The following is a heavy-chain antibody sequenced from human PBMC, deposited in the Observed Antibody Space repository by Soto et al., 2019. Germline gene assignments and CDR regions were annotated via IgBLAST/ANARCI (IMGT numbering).Heavy chain of an antibody. CDR1: GGSVSSGSYY. CDR2: IYYSGST. D-gene: IGHD3-9*01. Sequence: SETLSLTCTVSGGSVSSGSYYWSWIRQPPGKGLEWIGYIYYSGSTNYNPSLKSRVTISVDTSKNQFSLKLSSVTAADTAVYYCARGPTSRILTGYDYLGQGTLVTVSS. CDR3: ARGPTSRILTGYDY. J-gene: IGHJ4*02. V-gene: IGHV4-61*01.